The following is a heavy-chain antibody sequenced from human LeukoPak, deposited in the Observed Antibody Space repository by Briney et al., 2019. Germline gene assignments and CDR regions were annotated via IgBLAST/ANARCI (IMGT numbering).Heavy chain of an antibody. CDR1: GYTFTGYY. Sequence: ASVNVSCKASGYTFTGYYMHWVRQAPGQGLEWMGWINPNSGGTNYAQKFQGRVTMTRDTSISTAYMELSRLRSDDTAVYYCARGPIAAAVYGMDVWGQGTTVTVSS. V-gene: IGHV1-2*02. CDR3: ARGPIAAAVYGMDV. D-gene: IGHD6-13*01. CDR2: INPNSGGT. J-gene: IGHJ6*02.